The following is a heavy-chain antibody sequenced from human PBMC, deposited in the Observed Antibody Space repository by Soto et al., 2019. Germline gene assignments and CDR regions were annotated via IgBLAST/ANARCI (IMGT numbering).Heavy chain of an antibody. D-gene: IGHD3-22*01. V-gene: IGHV3-53*01. CDR2: IYSGGST. CDR1: GFTVSSNY. Sequence: GSLRLSCAASGFTVSSNYMSWVRQAPGKGLEWVSVIYSGGSTYYADSVKGRFTISRDNSKNTLYLQMNSLRAEDTAVYYCARGLKKMIGSYYFDYWGQGTLVTVSS. CDR3: ARGLKKMIGSYYFDY. J-gene: IGHJ4*02.